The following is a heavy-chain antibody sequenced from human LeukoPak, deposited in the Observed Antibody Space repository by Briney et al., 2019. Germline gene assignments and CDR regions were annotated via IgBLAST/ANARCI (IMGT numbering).Heavy chain of an antibody. CDR1: RFTFSKYA. Sequence: GGSLRLSCAASRFTFSKYAMRWGRQAAGKGVEGVSGITSGKCTFYSECVKGRLTIYKENYKNKVHLQMNSLRAEDTAVYYCAKDYPECTGTTCSGEAFFDYWGQGTLVTVSS. CDR2: ITSGKCT. D-gene: IGHD2-2*01. CDR3: AKDYPECTGTTCSGEAFFDY. J-gene: IGHJ4*02. V-gene: IGHV3-23*01.